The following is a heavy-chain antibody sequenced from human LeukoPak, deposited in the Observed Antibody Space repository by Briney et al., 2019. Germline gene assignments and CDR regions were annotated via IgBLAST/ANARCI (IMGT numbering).Heavy chain of an antibody. Sequence: SETLSLTCTVSGGSISSGSYYWSWIRQPAGKGLEWIGRIYTSGSTNYNPSLKSRVTISVDTSKNQFSLKLSSATAADTAVYYCARVGSSSWYNYYYYYMDVWGKGTTVTVSS. CDR2: IYTSGST. J-gene: IGHJ6*03. V-gene: IGHV4-61*02. CDR3: ARVGSSSWYNYYYYYMDV. CDR1: GGSISSGSYY. D-gene: IGHD6-13*01.